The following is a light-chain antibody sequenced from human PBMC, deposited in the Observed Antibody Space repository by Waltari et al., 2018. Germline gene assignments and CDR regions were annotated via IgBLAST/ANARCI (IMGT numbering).Light chain of an antibody. Sequence: IQLTQSPSSLSASVGDRVTITCRASQSIGNYLNWYQQKPGKAPKLLIYSASSFQSGVPSRFSCSGSGTDFTLTITSLQPEDFAIYYCQETYSSPPSTFGQGTKVESK. V-gene: IGKV1-39*01. J-gene: IGKJ1*01. CDR1: QSIGNY. CDR2: SAS. CDR3: QETYSSPPST.